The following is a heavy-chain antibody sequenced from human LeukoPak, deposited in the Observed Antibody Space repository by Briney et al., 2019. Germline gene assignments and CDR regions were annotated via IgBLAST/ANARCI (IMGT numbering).Heavy chain of an antibody. CDR2: INTNTGNP. V-gene: IGHV7-4-1*02. D-gene: IGHD3-22*01. CDR1: GYTFTNYA. CDR3: ARDPNHYYDSSDYYGDY. Sequence: ASVKVSCKATGYTFTNYAMSWVRQAPGQGLEWMGWINTNTGNPTYAQGFTGRFVFSLDTSVSTTYLQISSLKAEDTAVYYCARDPNHYYDSSDYYGDYWGQGTLVTVSS. J-gene: IGHJ4*02.